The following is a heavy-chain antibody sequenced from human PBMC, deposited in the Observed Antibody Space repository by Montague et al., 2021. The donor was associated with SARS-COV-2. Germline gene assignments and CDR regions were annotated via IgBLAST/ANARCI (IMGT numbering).Heavy chain of an antibody. Sequence: SETLSLTCTVSGASINGHHWSWIRQPPGKGLEWIGYMKSSGSTNYKPSLKSRVTISVDTSKKQVSLKLISVTAADTAVYYCARDLGDRDGDFDYWGQGTLVTVSS. D-gene: IGHD3-16*01. V-gene: IGHV4-59*11. CDR3: ARDLGDRDGDFDY. CDR2: MKSSGST. J-gene: IGHJ4*02. CDR1: GASINGHH.